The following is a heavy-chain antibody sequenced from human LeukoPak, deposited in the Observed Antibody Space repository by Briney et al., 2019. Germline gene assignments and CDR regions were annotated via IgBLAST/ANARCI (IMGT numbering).Heavy chain of an antibody. J-gene: IGHJ4*02. D-gene: IGHD3-10*01. V-gene: IGHV3-30*18. CDR3: AKDWTLLSH. CDR2: ISYDGSNK. Sequence: GGSLRLSCAASGFTFTSYGMHWVRQAPGKGLEWVAVISYDGSNKYSADSVKGRFTISRDNSKNTLYLQMNILIAEDTAVYYCAKDWTLLSHWGQGTLVTVSS. CDR1: GFTFTSYG.